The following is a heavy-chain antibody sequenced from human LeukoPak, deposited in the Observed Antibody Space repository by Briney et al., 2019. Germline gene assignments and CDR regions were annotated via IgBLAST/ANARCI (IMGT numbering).Heavy chain of an antibody. V-gene: IGHV3-21*01. D-gene: IGHD1-26*01. CDR3: ASMTGEVLDGYFDY. Sequence: GGSLRLSCAASGFTFSSYSMNWVRQAPGKGLEWVSSISSSSSYIYYADSVKGRFTISRDNAKNSPYLQMNSLRAEDTAVYYCASMTGEVLDGYFDYWGQGTLVPVTS. CDR2: ISSSSSYI. J-gene: IGHJ4*02. CDR1: GFTFSSYS.